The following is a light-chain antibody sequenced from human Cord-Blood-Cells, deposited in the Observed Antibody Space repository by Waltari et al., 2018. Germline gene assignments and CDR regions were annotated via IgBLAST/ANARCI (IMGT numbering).Light chain of an antibody. J-gene: IGKJ4*01. Sequence: DIVLTQSPATLSLSPGERATLSCRVSQSVSSYLAWYQQKPGQSPRLLIYDASTRPTGSPARFSGSGSGANFTLTISSLEHEDLAVYYCQQRSNWPPLTFGGGTKVEIK. CDR2: DAS. CDR1: QSVSSY. CDR3: QQRSNWPPLT. V-gene: IGKV3-11*01.